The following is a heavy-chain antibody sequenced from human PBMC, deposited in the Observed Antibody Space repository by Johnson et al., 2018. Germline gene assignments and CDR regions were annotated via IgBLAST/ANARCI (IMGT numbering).Heavy chain of an antibody. Sequence: QVQLVQCGVGVVQPGRSLRLSCAASGFTFSTYAMHWVRQAPGKGLEWVAIISCDGSDKYYADSVKGRFTISRDNSKNTLYLQVYSLRAEDTAVYYCAKRLSWGVTTLDYWGQGTLVTVSS. CDR1: GFTFSTYA. D-gene: IGHD3-10*01. J-gene: IGHJ4*02. CDR3: AKRLSWGVTTLDY. V-gene: IGHV3-30*18. CDR2: ISCDGSDK.